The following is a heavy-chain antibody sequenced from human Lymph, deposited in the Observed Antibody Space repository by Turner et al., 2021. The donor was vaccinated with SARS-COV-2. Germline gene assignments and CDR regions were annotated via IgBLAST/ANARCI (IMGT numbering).Heavy chain of an antibody. CDR3: AKMGGVYCSGGNCYSGRLDY. D-gene: IGHD2-15*01. CDR2: ISYDGSNK. Sequence: QVQLVESGGGVVQPGRSLRLSCAASGFTFRTYGMHWVRQAPGKGLEGVAVISYDGSNKYYAEAVKGRFTISRDNSKNTLYLQMNSLRAEDTAVYYCAKMGGVYCSGGNCYSGRLDYWGQGTLVTVSS. V-gene: IGHV3-30*18. J-gene: IGHJ4*02. CDR1: GFTFRTYG.